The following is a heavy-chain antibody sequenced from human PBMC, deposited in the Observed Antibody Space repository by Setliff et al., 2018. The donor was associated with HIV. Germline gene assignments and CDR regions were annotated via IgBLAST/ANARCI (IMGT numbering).Heavy chain of an antibody. CDR2: IYQSGSI. D-gene: IGHD6-19*01. CDR1: GYSINSGFS. Sequence: SETLSLTCAASGYSINSGFSRAWIRQPPGQGPQWIGSIYQSGSIYYNPSLQSRVTISVDSSKNQFSPNLFSVTAADTAVYYCARPRRVRSRAWYWFDIWGQGTLVTVSS. J-gene: IGHJ5*02. CDR3: ARPRRVRSRAWYWFDI. V-gene: IGHV4-38-2*01.